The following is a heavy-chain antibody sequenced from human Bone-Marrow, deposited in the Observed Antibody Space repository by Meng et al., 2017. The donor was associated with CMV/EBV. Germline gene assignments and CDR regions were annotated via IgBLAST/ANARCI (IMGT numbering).Heavy chain of an antibody. V-gene: IGHV3-21*01. D-gene: IGHD5-18*01. J-gene: IGHJ4*02. CDR3: ARDLYPKLYYFDY. CDR1: GFTFSSYS. CDR2: ISSSSSYI. Sequence: GESLKISCAASGFTFSSYSMNWVRQAPGKELEWVSSISSSSSYIYYADSVKGRFTISRDNAKNSLYLQMNSLRAEDTAVYYCARDLYPKLYYFDYWGQGTLVTVSS.